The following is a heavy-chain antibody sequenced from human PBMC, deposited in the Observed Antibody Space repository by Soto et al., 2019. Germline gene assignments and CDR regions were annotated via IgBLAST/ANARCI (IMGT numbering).Heavy chain of an antibody. Sequence: SVKVSCKTSGGTFSSYTISWVRQAPGQGLEWMGRIIPILGIANYAQKFQGRVTITADKSTSTAYMELSSLRSEDTAVYYCARAYDSSGSPLAVFDYWGQGTLVPVSS. CDR1: GGTFSSYT. CDR3: ARAYDSSGSPLAVFDY. D-gene: IGHD3-22*01. V-gene: IGHV1-69*02. CDR2: IIPILGIA. J-gene: IGHJ4*02.